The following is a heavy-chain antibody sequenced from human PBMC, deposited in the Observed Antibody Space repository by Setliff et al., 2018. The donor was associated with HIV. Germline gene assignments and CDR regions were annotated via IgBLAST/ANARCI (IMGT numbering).Heavy chain of an antibody. CDR2: INPGSGAT. CDR1: GYQFTDYF. Sequence: ASVKVSCKTSGYQFTDYFIHWVRQAPGQGLEWIGRINPGSGATNYPQKFQGRVTITRDSSITTVYMDLTSLRPEDTAVYYCARDCRVGWVFTYGMDVWGQGTLVTVSS. V-gene: IGHV1-2*06. CDR3: ARDCRVGWVFTYGMDV. D-gene: IGHD6-13*01. J-gene: IGHJ6*02.